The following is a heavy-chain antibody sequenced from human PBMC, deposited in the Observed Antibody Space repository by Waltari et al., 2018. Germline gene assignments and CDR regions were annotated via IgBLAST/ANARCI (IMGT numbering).Heavy chain of an antibody. D-gene: IGHD6-13*01. CDR3: AKDLVWQAAAGFDY. Sequence: SLRLSCAASGFTFSSYGMHWVRQAPGKGLEWVAFIRYDGSNKYYADSVKGRFTISRDNSKNTLYLQMNSLRAEDTAVYYCAKDLVWQAAAGFDYWGQGTLVTVSS. J-gene: IGHJ4*02. V-gene: IGHV3-30*02. CDR2: IRYDGSNK. CDR1: GFTFSSYG.